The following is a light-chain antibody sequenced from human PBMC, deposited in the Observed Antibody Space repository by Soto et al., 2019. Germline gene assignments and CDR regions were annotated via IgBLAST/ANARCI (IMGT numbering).Light chain of an antibody. CDR2: GAS. V-gene: IGKV3-15*01. J-gene: IGKJ4*01. CDR1: QSVSSN. Sequence: EIVMTQSPATLSVSPGERATLSCRANQSVSSNLAWYQQKPGQAPRLLISGASTRATGIPDRFSGSGSGTEFTLTISSLQSEDFAVHYCQEYNNWPALTFGGGTKVDIK. CDR3: QEYNNWPALT.